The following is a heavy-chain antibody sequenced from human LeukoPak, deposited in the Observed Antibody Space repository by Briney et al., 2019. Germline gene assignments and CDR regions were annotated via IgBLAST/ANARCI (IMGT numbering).Heavy chain of an antibody. CDR1: GGSISGYY. Sequence: SETLSLTCTVSGGSISGYYWTWIRQSPGKGLEWIGYVSSTGSTNYTPSLKSRVTISIDTSKSQFSLMLTSVTAADTAVYYCAREKRMGYVEYWGQGTLVTVSS. CDR3: AREKRMGYVEY. J-gene: IGHJ4*02. V-gene: IGHV4-59*01. D-gene: IGHD2-15*01. CDR2: VSSTGST.